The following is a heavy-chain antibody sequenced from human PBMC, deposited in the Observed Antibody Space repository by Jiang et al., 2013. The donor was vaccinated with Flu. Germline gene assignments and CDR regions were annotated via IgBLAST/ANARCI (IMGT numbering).Heavy chain of an antibody. J-gene: IGHJ6*02. CDR1: GYSFTSYW. D-gene: IGHD3-10*01. CDR2: IDPSDSYT. CDR3: ASYGSGSYGMDV. Sequence: GAEVKKPGESLRISCKGSGYSFTSYWISWVRQMPGKGLEWMGRIDPSDSYTNYSPSFQGHVTISADKSISTAYLQWSSLEASDTAMYYCASYGSGSYGMDVWGQGTTVTVSS. V-gene: IGHV5-10-1*01.